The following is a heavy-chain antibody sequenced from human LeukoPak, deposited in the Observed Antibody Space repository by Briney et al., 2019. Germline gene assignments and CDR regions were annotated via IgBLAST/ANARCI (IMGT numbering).Heavy chain of an antibody. J-gene: IGHJ4*02. V-gene: IGHV3-21*01. CDR3: ARDYMVRGVIGY. D-gene: IGHD3-10*01. CDR1: GFTFSSYS. CDR2: ISSSSYI. Sequence: GGSLRLSCAASGFTFSSYSMNWVRQAPGKGLEWVSSISSSSYIYYADSVKGRFTISRDNAKNSLYLQMNSLRAEDTAVYYCARDYMVRGVIGYWGQGTLVTVSS.